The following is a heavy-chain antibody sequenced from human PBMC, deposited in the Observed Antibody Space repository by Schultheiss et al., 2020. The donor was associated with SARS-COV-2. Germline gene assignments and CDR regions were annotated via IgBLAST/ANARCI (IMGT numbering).Heavy chain of an antibody. CDR1: GGSISGYY. J-gene: IGHJ6*02. D-gene: IGHD6-6*01. Sequence: SQTLSLTCTVSGGSISGYYWNWIRQPPGKGLEWIAYIYYSGSTNYNPSLKSRVTISVDTSNNQFYLKLSSVTAADTAVYYCARDLRGSSSMDVWGQGTTVTVSS. CDR3: ARDLRGSSSMDV. V-gene: IGHV4-59*01. CDR2: IYYSGST.